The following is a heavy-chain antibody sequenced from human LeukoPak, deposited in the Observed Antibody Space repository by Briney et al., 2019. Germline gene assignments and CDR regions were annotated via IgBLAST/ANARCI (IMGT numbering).Heavy chain of an antibody. D-gene: IGHD3-22*01. CDR3: AKPANYYDSSGYYPMSPYWYFHL. CDR1: GFTFSSYA. CDR2: ISGSGGST. V-gene: IGHV3-23*01. Sequence: GGSLRLPCAASGFTFSSYAMSWVRQAPGKGLEWVSAISGSGGSTYYADSVKGRFTISRDNSKNTLYLQMNSLRAEDTAVYYCAKPANYYDSSGYYPMSPYWYFHLWGRGTLVTVSS. J-gene: IGHJ2*01.